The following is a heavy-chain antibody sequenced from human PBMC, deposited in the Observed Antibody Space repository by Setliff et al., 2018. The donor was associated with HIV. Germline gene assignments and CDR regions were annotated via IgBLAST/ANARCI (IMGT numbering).Heavy chain of an antibody. V-gene: IGHV1-18*01. J-gene: IGHJ4*02. CDR1: GYTFTSYD. CDR3: ARVDGAYNDNIFDY. CDR2: ISAYNGNT. Sequence: ASVKVSCKASGYTFTSYDINWVRQATGQGLEWMGWISAYNGNTNYAQKLQGRVTMTTDTSTSTAYMELKSLRSDDTAVFYCARVDGAYNDNIFDYWGQGTLVTVSS. D-gene: IGHD1-1*01.